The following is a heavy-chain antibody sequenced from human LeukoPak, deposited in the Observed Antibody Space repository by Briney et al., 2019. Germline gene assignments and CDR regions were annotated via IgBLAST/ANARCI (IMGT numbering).Heavy chain of an antibody. V-gene: IGHV1-69*13. CDR1: GGTFSSYA. CDR2: IIPIFGTA. Sequence: SVKVSCKASGGTFSSYAISWVRQAPGQGLEWMGGIIPIFGTANYAQKFQGRVTITADESTSTAYMELSSLRSEDTAVYYCARDHLLSDFWSGFHYYYYMVVWGKGTTVTVSS. D-gene: IGHD3-3*01. CDR3: ARDHLLSDFWSGFHYYYYMVV. J-gene: IGHJ6*03.